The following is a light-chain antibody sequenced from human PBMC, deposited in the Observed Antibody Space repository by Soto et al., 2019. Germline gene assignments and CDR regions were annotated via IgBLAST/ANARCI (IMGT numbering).Light chain of an antibody. CDR1: SSNIGSDY. CDR3: GPWDISLSIMV. V-gene: IGLV1-51*01. CDR2: DKD. J-gene: IGLJ2*01. Sequence: QSVLTQPPSVSAAPGQKVTISCSGSSSNIGSDYVSWYQQFPGTAPKLLIYDKDKRPSGIPDRFSGSKSGTSASLGITGLQTGDEADYYCGPWDISLSIMVFGGGTKLTVL.